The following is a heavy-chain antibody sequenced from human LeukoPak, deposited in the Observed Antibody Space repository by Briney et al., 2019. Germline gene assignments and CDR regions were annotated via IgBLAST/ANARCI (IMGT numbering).Heavy chain of an antibody. V-gene: IGHV3-21*01. Sequence: GGSLRLSCAASGFTFSSYSMNWVRQAPGKGLEWVSSISSSSSYIYYADSVKGRFTISRDNAKNSLYLQMNSLRAEDTAVYYCARDRGYYYDSSGYTSFDYWGQGTLVTVSS. CDR3: ARDRGYYYDSSGYTSFDY. CDR2: ISSSSSYI. CDR1: GFTFSSYS. J-gene: IGHJ4*02. D-gene: IGHD3-22*01.